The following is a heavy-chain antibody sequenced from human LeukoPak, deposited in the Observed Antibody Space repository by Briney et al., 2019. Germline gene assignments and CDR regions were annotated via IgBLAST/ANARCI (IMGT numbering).Heavy chain of an antibody. D-gene: IGHD3-3*01. CDR1: GYTFTGYY. CDR2: INPNSGGT. J-gene: IGHJ4*02. V-gene: IGHV1-2*02. Sequence: ASVKVSCKASGYTFTGYYMHWVRQAPGQGLEWMGWINPNSGGTNYAQKFQGRVTMTRDTSISTAYMELSRLRSDDTAVYYCARDPFLQWLSHYFDYWGQETLVTVSS. CDR3: ARDPFLQWLSHYFDY.